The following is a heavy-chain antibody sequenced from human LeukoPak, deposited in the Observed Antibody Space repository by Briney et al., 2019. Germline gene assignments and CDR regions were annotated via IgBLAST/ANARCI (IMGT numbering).Heavy chain of an antibody. D-gene: IGHD3-3*01. CDR2: MSSGGRYI. V-gene: IGHV3-21*01. Sequence: GGALRLSCAASGFTFSSYSMTWVRQAPGKGLEWVSSMSSGGRYIYYADSVRGRFTISRDNAKNSLYLLMNSLRVEDTAVYYCARDRPTGASRLFVVQWGQGTLVTVSS. CDR3: ARDRPTGASRLFVVQ. J-gene: IGHJ4*02. CDR1: GFTFSSYS.